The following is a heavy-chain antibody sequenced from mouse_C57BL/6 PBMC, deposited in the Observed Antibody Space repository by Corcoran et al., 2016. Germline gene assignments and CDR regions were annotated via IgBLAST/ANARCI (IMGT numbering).Heavy chain of an antibody. J-gene: IGHJ4*01. CDR3: ARDRGHGNYFYYAMDY. CDR1: GYTFTTYG. D-gene: IGHD2-1*01. V-gene: IGHV9-3*01. Sequence: QIQLVQSGPELKKPGETVKISCKASGYTFTTYGMSWVKQAPGKGLKWMGWINTYSGVPPYADDFKGRFAFSLETSASTAYSQLNDLKNEDTATYVCARDRGHGNYFYYAMDYGGQGTSVTVAS. CDR2: INTYSGVP.